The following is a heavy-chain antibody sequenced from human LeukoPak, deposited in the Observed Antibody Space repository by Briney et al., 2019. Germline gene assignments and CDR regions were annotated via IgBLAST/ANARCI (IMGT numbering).Heavy chain of an antibody. Sequence: GGSLRLSCAASGYTFTSYGMHWVRQAPGKGLEWVAAIWYDGSKKIYADSVRGRFTISRDDSKNTLCLQMNSLRAEDAAVYFCARDLSYGSGEFWGQGTLVTVSS. V-gene: IGHV3-33*01. CDR2: IWYDGSKK. CDR1: GYTFTSYG. CDR3: ARDLSYGSGEF. J-gene: IGHJ4*02. D-gene: IGHD3-10*01.